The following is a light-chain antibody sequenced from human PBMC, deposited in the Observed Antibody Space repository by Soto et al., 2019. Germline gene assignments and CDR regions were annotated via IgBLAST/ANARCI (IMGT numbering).Light chain of an antibody. V-gene: IGLV4-69*01. Sequence: QSVLPQSPSASASLGASVKLTCTLSSGHSSYANAWHQKQPGKGPRYLMDLNNDGSHTKLDGIPDRFSGSSSGADRYLIISRLQSEDEADYYCQTWGTGFQFFGGGTQLTVL. CDR2: LNNDGSH. J-gene: IGLJ2*01. CDR3: QTWGTGFQF. CDR1: SGHSSYA.